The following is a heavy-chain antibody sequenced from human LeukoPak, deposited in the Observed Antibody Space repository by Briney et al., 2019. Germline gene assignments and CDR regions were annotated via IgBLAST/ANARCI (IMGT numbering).Heavy chain of an antibody. J-gene: IGHJ3*02. D-gene: IGHD5-24*01. V-gene: IGHV4-59*12. CDR2: IYYSGSI. CDR1: GGSISSYY. CDR3: ARLGDGYTSNSPDAFDI. Sequence: SETLSLTCTVSGGSISSYYWSWIRQPPGKGLEWIGYIYYSGSINYNPSLKSRVTISIDTSKNQFALKMSSVTAADTAVYYCARLGDGYTSNSPDAFDIWGQGTMVTVSS.